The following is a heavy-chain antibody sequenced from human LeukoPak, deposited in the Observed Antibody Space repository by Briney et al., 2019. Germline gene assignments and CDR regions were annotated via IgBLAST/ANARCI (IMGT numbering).Heavy chain of an antibody. Sequence: PGGSLRLSCTAAGFTFDDYGMSWVRQIPGKGLEWVAGITWNGGSTDYAVSVRGRFTISRDNSKNTLYLQMNSLRAEDTAVYYCAKDSSYSNYVNDYWGQGTLVTVSS. CDR3: AKDSSYSNYVNDY. CDR1: GFTFDDYG. V-gene: IGHV3-20*04. J-gene: IGHJ4*02. CDR2: ITWNGGST. D-gene: IGHD4-11*01.